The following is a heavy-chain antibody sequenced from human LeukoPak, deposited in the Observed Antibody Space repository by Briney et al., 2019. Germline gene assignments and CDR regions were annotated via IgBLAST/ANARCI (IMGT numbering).Heavy chain of an antibody. CDR2: ISGSGGST. Sequence: GGSLRLSCAASGFTFSSYAMSWVRQAPGKGLEWVSIISGSGGSTYHADSVKGRFTISRDNSKNTLYLQMNNLRAEDTAVYCCVKIPTVTTRPDYFDYWGQGTLVTVSS. D-gene: IGHD4-11*01. V-gene: IGHV3-23*01. J-gene: IGHJ4*02. CDR1: GFTFSSYA. CDR3: VKIPTVTTRPDYFDY.